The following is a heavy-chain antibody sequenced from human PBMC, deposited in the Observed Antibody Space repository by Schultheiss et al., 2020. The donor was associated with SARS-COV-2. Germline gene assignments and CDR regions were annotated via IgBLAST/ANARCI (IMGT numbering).Heavy chain of an antibody. V-gene: IGHV4-59*08. J-gene: IGHJ6*02. CDR3: ARHRSSYYYYYGMDV. Sequence: SETLSLTCAVYGGSFSGYYWSWIRQPPGKGLEWIGYIYYSGSTNYNPSLKSRVTISVDTSKNQFSLKLSSVTAADTAVYYCARHRSSYYYYYGMDVWGQGTTVTVSS. CDR1: GGSFSGYY. D-gene: IGHD2-15*01. CDR2: IYYSGST.